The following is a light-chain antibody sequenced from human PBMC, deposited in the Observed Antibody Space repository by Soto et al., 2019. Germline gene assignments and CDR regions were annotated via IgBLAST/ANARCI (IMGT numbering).Light chain of an antibody. CDR1: QGISSW. CDR3: QQANSFRPN. CDR2: AAS. V-gene: IGKV1D-12*01. J-gene: IGKJ5*01. Sequence: DIQMTQSPSSVSASVGDRVTITCRASQGISSWLGWYQQKPGKAPKLLIYAASSLQSRVPSRFSGSGSGTDFTLTISSLQPEDFATYYCQQANSFRPNFGQGTRLEIK.